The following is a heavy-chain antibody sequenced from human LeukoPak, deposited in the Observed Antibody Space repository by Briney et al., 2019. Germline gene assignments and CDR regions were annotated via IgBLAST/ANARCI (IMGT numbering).Heavy chain of an antibody. D-gene: IGHD2-21*02. CDR3: ARAQTYGDSRLLLDY. CDR1: GFTFSSYG. Sequence: GGSLRLSCAASGFTFSSYGMHWVRQAPGKGLEWVAVISYDGSNKYYADSVEGRFTISRDNAKNSQYLQMNSLRVEDTALYYCARAQTYGDSRLLLDYWGQGTLVTVSS. J-gene: IGHJ4*02. CDR2: ISYDGSNK. V-gene: IGHV3-30*03.